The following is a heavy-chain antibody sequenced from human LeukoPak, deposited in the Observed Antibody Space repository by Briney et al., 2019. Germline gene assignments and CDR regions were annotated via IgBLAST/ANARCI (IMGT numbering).Heavy chain of an antibody. CDR1: GGSISSYY. Sequence: SETLSLTCTVSGGSISSYYWSWIRQPAGKALEWIGRIYPTGSINYNPSLKSRVTMSVDTSKNQLSLELTSLTAADTAVYFCARDPSTFSGYFDFWGQGTLVTVSS. D-gene: IGHD3-22*01. V-gene: IGHV4-4*07. CDR3: ARDPSTFSGYFDF. CDR2: IYPTGSI. J-gene: IGHJ4*02.